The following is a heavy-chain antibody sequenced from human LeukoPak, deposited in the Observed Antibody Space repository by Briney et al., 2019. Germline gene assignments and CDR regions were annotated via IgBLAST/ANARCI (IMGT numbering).Heavy chain of an antibody. Sequence: SETLSLTCAVYGGSFSGYYWSWIRQPPGKGLEWIGEINHSGSTNYNPSLKSRVTISVDTSKNQFSLKLSSVTAADTAVYYCARRRCYGSGRAVRWFDPWGQGTLVTVSS. J-gene: IGHJ5*02. D-gene: IGHD3-10*01. CDR3: ARRRCYGSGRAVRWFDP. CDR2: INHSGST. CDR1: GGSFSGYY. V-gene: IGHV4-34*01.